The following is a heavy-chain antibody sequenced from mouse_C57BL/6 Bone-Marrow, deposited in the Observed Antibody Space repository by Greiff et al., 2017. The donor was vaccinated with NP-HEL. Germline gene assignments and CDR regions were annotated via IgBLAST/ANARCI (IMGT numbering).Heavy chain of an antibody. CDR2: IDPENGDT. Sequence: VQLQQSGAELVRPGASVKLSCTASGFNIKDDYMHWVKQRPEQGLEWIGWIDPENGDTEYASKFQGKATIPADTSSNTAYLQLSSLTSEDTAVYYCTTCGYYGSSFYWYFDVWGTGTTVTVSS. CDR1: GFNIKDDY. D-gene: IGHD1-1*01. J-gene: IGHJ1*03. V-gene: IGHV14-4*01. CDR3: TTCGYYGSSFYWYFDV.